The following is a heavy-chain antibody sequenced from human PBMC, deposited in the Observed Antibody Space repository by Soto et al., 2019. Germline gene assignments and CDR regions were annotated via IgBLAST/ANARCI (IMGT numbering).Heavy chain of an antibody. CDR1: GGSFSGYY. V-gene: IGHV4-34*01. CDR2: INHSGST. J-gene: IGHJ6*02. Sequence: SETLSLTCAVYGGSFSGYYWSWIRQPPGKGLEWIGEINHSGSTNYNPSLKSRVTISVDTSKNQFSLKLSSVAAADTAVYYCARTLRGRKSAIFGVVKYCYYYGMDVWGQGTTVTVSS. CDR3: ARTLRGRKSAIFGVVKYCYYYGMDV. D-gene: IGHD3-3*01.